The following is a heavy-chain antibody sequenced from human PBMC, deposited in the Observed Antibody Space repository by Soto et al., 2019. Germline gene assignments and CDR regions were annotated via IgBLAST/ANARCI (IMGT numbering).Heavy chain of an antibody. D-gene: IGHD2-15*01. V-gene: IGHV3-48*01. CDR3: AREALLNWFDP. J-gene: IGHJ5*02. CDR2: ISSSSSTI. Sequence: GGSLRLSCAVSGFTFSDYAMNWVRQAPGKGLEWVSYISSSSSTIYYADSVKGRFTISRDNAKNSLYLQMNSLRAEDTAVYYCAREALLNWFDPWGQGTLVTVSS. CDR1: GFTFSDYA.